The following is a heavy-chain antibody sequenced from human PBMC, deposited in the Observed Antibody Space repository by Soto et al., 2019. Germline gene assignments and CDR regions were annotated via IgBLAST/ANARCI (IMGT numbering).Heavy chain of an antibody. CDR3: AKRSASLVCFDY. CDR1: GFTFSNYD. J-gene: IGHJ4*02. D-gene: IGHD2-2*01. Sequence: EVQLLESGGGLVQPGGSLRLSCAASGFTFSNYDMSWVRQAPGKGLEWVSTISGGGGRIYYADSVKGRFTISRDNSKNLRYMQMNSLRAEDTDVYYCAKRSASLVCFDYWGQGTLVTVSS. CDR2: ISGGGGRI. V-gene: IGHV3-23*01.